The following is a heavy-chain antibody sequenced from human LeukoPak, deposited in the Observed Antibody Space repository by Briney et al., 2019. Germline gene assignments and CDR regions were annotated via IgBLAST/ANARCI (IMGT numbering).Heavy chain of an antibody. CDR2: VYYTGNT. D-gene: IGHD6-13*01. CDR1: GGSISGYF. V-gene: IGHV4-59*01. J-gene: IGHJ4*02. CDR3: ARAGSWHNANFDY. Sequence: SETLSLTCTVSGGSISGYFWNWIRQAPGKGLEWIGFVYYTGNTNNNPSLKSRVTMSVDTPKNHFSLKLSSVTAADTAVYFCARAGSWHNANFDYWGQGILVTVSS.